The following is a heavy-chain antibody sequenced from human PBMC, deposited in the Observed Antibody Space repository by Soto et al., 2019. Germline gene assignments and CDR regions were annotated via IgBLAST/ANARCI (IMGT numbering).Heavy chain of an antibody. CDR3: AKEAISGDYGDFYYYYGMDV. CDR1: GFTFSSYA. D-gene: IGHD4-17*01. V-gene: IGHV3-23*01. Sequence: GGSLRLSCAASGFTFSSYAMSWVRQAPGKGLEWVSAISGSGGSTYYADSVKGRFTISRDNSKNTLYLQMNSLRAEDTAVYYCAKEAISGDYGDFYYYYGMDVWGQGTTVTVSS. J-gene: IGHJ6*02. CDR2: ISGSGGST.